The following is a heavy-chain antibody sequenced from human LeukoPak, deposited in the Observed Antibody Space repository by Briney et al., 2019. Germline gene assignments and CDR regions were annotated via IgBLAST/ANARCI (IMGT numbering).Heavy chain of an antibody. Sequence: GGSLRLSCAASGFTVSNKYMSWVRQAPGKGLEWVSIIYSGGSTYYADSVKGRFTISRDNSKNTLYLQMNSLRAEDTAVYYCARRVLWFGEFVDYWGQGTLVTVSS. D-gene: IGHD3-10*01. CDR1: GFTVSNKY. J-gene: IGHJ4*02. V-gene: IGHV3-53*01. CDR2: IYSGGST. CDR3: ARRVLWFGEFVDY.